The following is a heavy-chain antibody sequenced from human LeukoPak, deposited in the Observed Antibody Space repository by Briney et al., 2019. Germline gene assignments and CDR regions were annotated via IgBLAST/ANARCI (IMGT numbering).Heavy chain of an antibody. V-gene: IGHV3-7*01. CDR1: GFTFSSYW. CDR3: ARDSYDFWSGYFNNWFDP. J-gene: IGHJ5*02. CDR2: IKQDGSEK. Sequence: GGFLRLSCAASGFTFSSYWMSWVRQAPGKGLEWVANIKQDGSEKYYVDSVKGRFTISRDNAKNSLYLQMNSLRAEDTAVYYCARDSYDFWSGYFNNWFDPWGQGTLVTVSS. D-gene: IGHD3-3*01.